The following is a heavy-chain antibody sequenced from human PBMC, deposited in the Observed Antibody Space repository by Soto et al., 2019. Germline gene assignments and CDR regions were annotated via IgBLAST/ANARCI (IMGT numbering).Heavy chain of an antibody. CDR1: GYSFTSYW. D-gene: IGHD6-6*01. V-gene: IGHV5-51*01. CDR2: IYPGDSDT. J-gene: IGHJ4*02. Sequence: GESLKISCQGSGYSFTSYWIGWVRQMPGKGLEWMGIIYPGDSDTRYSPSFQGQVTISADKSISTAYLQWSSLKASDTAMYYCARLPYSSSLRGWVDYWGQGTLVTVSS. CDR3: ARLPYSSSLRGWVDY.